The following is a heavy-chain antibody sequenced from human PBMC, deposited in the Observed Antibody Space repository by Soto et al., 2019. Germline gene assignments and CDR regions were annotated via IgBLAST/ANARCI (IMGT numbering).Heavy chain of an antibody. CDR3: ARYRFTATSSKFDY. D-gene: IGHD3-16*02. J-gene: IGHJ4*02. V-gene: IGHV4-31*11. Sequence: SETLSLTCGVSGVFIASDAYYWGWIRHHPGKGLEWIGYVSHRGNTYYNPSLKSRLTISLDTSKNQFYLHLTSVTAADTAVYYCARYRFTATSSKFDYSGQGTQVTVSS. CDR1: GVFIASDAYY. CDR2: VSHRGNT.